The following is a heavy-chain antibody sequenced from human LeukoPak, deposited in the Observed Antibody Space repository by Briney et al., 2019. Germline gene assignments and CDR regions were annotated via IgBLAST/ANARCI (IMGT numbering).Heavy chain of an antibody. CDR2: ISSSSSYI. D-gene: IGHD6-13*01. CDR3: ARVAAAGPFYYYYYGMDV. V-gene: IGHV3-21*01. Sequence: GGSLRLSCAASGFTFSSYSMNWVRQAPGKGLEWVSSISSSSSYIYYADSVKGRFTISRDNAKNSLYLQMNSLRAEDTAVYYCARVAAAGPFYYYYYGMDVWGQGTTVTVSS. CDR1: GFTFSSYS. J-gene: IGHJ6*02.